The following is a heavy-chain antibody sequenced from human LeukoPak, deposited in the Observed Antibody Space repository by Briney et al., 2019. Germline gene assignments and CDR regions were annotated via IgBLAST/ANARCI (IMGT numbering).Heavy chain of an antibody. V-gene: IGHV1-2*02. CDR1: GYTFTGYY. CDR2: INPNSGGT. J-gene: IGHJ4*02. CDR3: ATDPVGYCSSDSCYSVDY. D-gene: IGHD2-15*01. Sequence: ASVKVSCKASGYTFTGYYMHWERQAPGQGLEWMGWINPNSGGTNYAQKFQGRVTMTRDTSISTAYMELSRLRSEDTAMYYCATDPVGYCSSDSCYSVDYWGQGTLVTVSS.